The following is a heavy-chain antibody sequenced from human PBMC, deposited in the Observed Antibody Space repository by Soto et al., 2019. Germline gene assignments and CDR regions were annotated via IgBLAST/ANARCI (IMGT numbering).Heavy chain of an antibody. CDR3: VHSSGYAALDM. V-gene: IGHV2-5*02. J-gene: IGHJ3*02. CDR1: GFSLTSSGVS. CDR2: FYWDDDK. Sequence: KESGPTLVKSTQTLTLTCSFSGFSLTSSGVSVGWIRQPPGKALEWLAHFYWDDDKRYSLSLTSRLTITKDTSINQVVLTMTNMDPVDSASFYCVHSSGYAALDMWGLGRLVTVSS. D-gene: IGHD5-18*01.